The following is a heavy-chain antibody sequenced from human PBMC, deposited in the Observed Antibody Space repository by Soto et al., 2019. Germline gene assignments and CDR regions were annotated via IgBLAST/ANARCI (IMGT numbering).Heavy chain of an antibody. CDR1: GGSFSGYY. D-gene: IGHD3-22*01. Sequence: SETLSLTCAVYGGSFSGYYWSWIRQPPGKGLEWIGEINHSGSTNYNPSLKSRVTISVDTSKNQFSLKLSSVTAADTAVYYCARMKSYYDSSGTPFGYYYYGMDVWGQGTAVTVSS. J-gene: IGHJ6*02. V-gene: IGHV4-34*01. CDR3: ARMKSYYDSSGTPFGYYYYGMDV. CDR2: INHSGST.